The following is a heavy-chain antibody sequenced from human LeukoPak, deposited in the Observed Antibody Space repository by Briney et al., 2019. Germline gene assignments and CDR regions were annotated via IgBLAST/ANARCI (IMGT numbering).Heavy chain of an antibody. V-gene: IGHV4-59*01. J-gene: IGHJ5*02. D-gene: IGHD6-13*01. CDR3: ARGGIAAAGSLWFDP. Sequence: SETLSLTCSVSGGSISSYYWSWIRQPPGKGLEWIGYMYYSGSTNYNPSLKSRVTISVDTSKNQFSLKLSSVTAAGTAVYYCARGGIAAAGSLWFDPWGQGTLVTVSS. CDR1: GGSISSYY. CDR2: MYYSGST.